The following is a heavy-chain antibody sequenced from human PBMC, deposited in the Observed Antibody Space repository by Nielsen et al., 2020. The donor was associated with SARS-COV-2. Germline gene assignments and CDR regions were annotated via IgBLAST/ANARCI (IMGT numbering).Heavy chain of an antibody. J-gene: IGHJ3*02. CDR2: ISGSGGST. CDR1: GFTFSSYA. V-gene: IGHV3-23*01. D-gene: IGHD3-22*01. CDR3: AKGLRIVIVVVLDAFDI. Sequence: GESLKISCAASGFTFSSYAMSWVRQAPGKGLEWVSAISGSGGSTYYADSVKGRFTISRDNSKNTLYLQMNSLRAEDTAVYYCAKGLRIVIVVVLDAFDIWGQGTMVTVSS.